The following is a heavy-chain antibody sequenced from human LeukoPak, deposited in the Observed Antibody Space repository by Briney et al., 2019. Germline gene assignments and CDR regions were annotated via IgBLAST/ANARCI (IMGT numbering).Heavy chain of an antibody. CDR3: ARSNYYDSSGEWDYYYGMDV. D-gene: IGHD3-22*01. CDR1: GYSFTSYW. Sequence: GDCLKISCKGSGYSFTSYWIGWVRQMPGKGLEWVGIIYPGDSDTKYSPSFQGQVTISADKSISTAYLQWSSLKASDTAMYYCARSNYYDSSGEWDYYYGMDVWGQGTTVTVSS. J-gene: IGHJ6*02. CDR2: IYPGDSDT. V-gene: IGHV5-51*01.